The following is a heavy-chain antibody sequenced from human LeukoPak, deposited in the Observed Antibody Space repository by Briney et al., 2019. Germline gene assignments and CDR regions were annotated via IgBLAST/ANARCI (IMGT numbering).Heavy chain of an antibody. CDR2: ISSSSSSI. CDR3: ATSIAAAGLPDY. CDR1: GFTFGGYS. D-gene: IGHD6-13*01. J-gene: IGHJ4*02. Sequence: GGSLRLSCAASGFTFGGYSMNWVRQAPGTGLEWVSYISSSSSSIYYADSVKGRFTISRDNSKNTLYLQMNSLRAEDTAVYYCATSIAAAGLPDYWGQGTLVTVSS. V-gene: IGHV3-48*01.